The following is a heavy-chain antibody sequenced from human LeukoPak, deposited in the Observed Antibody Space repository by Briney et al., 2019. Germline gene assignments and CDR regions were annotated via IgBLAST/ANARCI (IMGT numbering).Heavy chain of an antibody. J-gene: IGHJ5*02. D-gene: IGHD5-12*01. CDR2: INPNSGGT. CDR3: ARDRGLLRSGYDH. V-gene: IGHV1-2*02. CDR1: GYTFTGYY. Sequence: GASVKVSCKASGYTFTGYYMHWVRQAPGQGLEWMGWINPNSGGTNYAQKFQGRVTMTRDTSISTAYMELSRLRSDDTAVYYCARDRGLLRSGYDHWGQGTLVTVSS.